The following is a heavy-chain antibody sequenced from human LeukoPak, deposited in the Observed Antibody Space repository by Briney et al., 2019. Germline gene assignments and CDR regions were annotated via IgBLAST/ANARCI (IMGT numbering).Heavy chain of an antibody. CDR3: ARAPTVLVGYCSSSSCQADY. V-gene: IGHV3-21*01. CDR1: GFTFRSYS. D-gene: IGHD2-2*01. Sequence: PGGSLRLSCAASGFTFRSYSMNWVRQTPGKGLEWVSAIDPSSTYIYYADSVKGRFTISRDNAENSLYLQMNSLRVEDTAVYYCARAPTVLVGYCSSSSCQADYWGQGTLVTVSS. CDR2: IDPSSTYI. J-gene: IGHJ4*02.